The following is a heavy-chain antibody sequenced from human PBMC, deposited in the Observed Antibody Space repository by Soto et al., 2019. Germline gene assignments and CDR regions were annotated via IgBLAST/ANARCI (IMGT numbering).Heavy chain of an antibody. J-gene: IGHJ6*03. Sequence: PLETLSLTCAVYGGSFSGYYWSWIRQPPGKGLEWIGEINHSGSTNYNPSLKSRVTISLDTSKTQFSLTLKSVTAADTAVYYCARRGFGLFYYGTSGSPDFYYYNMDVWGQGTTVTVSS. CDR1: GGSFSGYY. CDR2: INHSGST. D-gene: IGHD3-22*01. CDR3: ARRGFGLFYYGTSGSPDFYYYNMDV. V-gene: IGHV4-34*01.